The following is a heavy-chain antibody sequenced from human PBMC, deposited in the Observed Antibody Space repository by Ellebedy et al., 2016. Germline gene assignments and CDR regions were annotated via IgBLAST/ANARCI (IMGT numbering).Heavy chain of an antibody. CDR1: GGTFSTYG. V-gene: IGHV1-69*13. J-gene: IGHJ3*01. Sequence: ASVKVSCKASGGTFSTYGISWVRQAPGQGLEWMGEIIPILGTPNYAQKFQGRVTISADESTSTGYMELSSLRSEDTAMYFCARDRGSGHNYWGQGTMVTVSS. CDR2: IIPILGTP. D-gene: IGHD5-24*01. CDR3: ARDRGSGHNY.